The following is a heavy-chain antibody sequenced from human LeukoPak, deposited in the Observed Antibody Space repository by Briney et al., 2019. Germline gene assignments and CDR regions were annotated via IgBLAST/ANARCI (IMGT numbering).Heavy chain of an antibody. J-gene: IGHJ4*02. CDR1: GFTFSSYD. CDR3: ARSLTMVRGYDY. CDR2: TQYDGSIK. Sequence: GGSLRLSCAVSGFTFSSYDMHWVRQAPGKGLEWVTFTQYDGSIKYYADSVKGRFTISRDNSKNTLYLQMNRLRAEDTAVYYCARSLTMVRGYDYWGQGTLVTVSS. D-gene: IGHD3-10*01. V-gene: IGHV3-30*02.